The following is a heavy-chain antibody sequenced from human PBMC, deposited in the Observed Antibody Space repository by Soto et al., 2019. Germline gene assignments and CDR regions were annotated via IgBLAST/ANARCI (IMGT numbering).Heavy chain of an antibody. V-gene: IGHV3-30*18. Sequence: QVQLVESGGGVVQPGRSLRLSCAASGFTFSSYGMHWVRQAPGKGLEWVAVLSYDGSNKYYADYVKGRFTISRDNSKNSLYMQMNSLRAEATAVYYCAKEQNDAFDYWGQGTLVTVSS. CDR3: AKEQNDAFDY. CDR2: LSYDGSNK. CDR1: GFTFSSYG. J-gene: IGHJ4*02.